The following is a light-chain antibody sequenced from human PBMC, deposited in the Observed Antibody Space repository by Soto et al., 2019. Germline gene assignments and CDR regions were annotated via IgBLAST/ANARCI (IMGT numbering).Light chain of an antibody. Sequence: QSVLTQPPSVSAAPGQTVAISCSESSSNMGNYFISWYQQVPGTAPRLLIYENKKRPSGIPDRFSGSKSGTSAALDITRLQTGDEAVYYCGTWDSSLSTWVFGGGTKLTVL. CDR3: GTWDSSLSTWV. CDR1: SSNMGNYF. CDR2: ENK. V-gene: IGLV1-51*02. J-gene: IGLJ3*02.